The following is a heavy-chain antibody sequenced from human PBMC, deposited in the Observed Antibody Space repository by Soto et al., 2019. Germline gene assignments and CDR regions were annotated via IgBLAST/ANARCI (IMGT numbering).Heavy chain of an antibody. Sequence: VGSLRLSCAASGFTFSSYGMHWVRQAPGKGLEWVAVISYDGSNKYYADSVKGRFTISRDNSKNTLYLQMNSLRAEDTAVYYCAKPLGRIAAAFDYWGQGTLVTVSS. D-gene: IGHD6-13*01. CDR1: GFTFSSYG. V-gene: IGHV3-30*18. CDR3: AKPLGRIAAAFDY. CDR2: ISYDGSNK. J-gene: IGHJ4*02.